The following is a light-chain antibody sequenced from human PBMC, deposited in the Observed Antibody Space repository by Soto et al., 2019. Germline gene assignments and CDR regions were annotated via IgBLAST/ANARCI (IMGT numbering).Light chain of an antibody. CDR3: QHYGSSRS. CDR1: QSVSSTY. V-gene: IGKV3-20*01. J-gene: IGKJ1*01. CDR2: DAA. Sequence: EIVLTQSPGTLSLSPGERATLSCRASQSVSSTYLAWYQQKPGQAPRLLIYDAASRATGIPDRFSGSGSATEFTLTISRLEPEDFAVYYCQHYGSSRSFGQGTKVEIK.